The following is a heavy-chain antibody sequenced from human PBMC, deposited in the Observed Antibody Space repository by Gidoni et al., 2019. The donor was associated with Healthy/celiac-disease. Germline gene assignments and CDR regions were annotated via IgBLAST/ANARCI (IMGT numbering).Heavy chain of an antibody. CDR3: ARDRDYGSGSYMFDY. Sequence: QVQLVESGGGVVQPGRSLRLSCAASGSAFSSYAMHLVRQAPGKGLGWVAVISYDGSNKYYADSVKGRFTISRDNSKNTLYLQMNSLRAEDTAVYYCARDRDYGSGSYMFDYWGQGTLVTVSS. V-gene: IGHV3-30-3*01. CDR1: GSAFSSYA. CDR2: ISYDGSNK. D-gene: IGHD3-10*01. J-gene: IGHJ4*02.